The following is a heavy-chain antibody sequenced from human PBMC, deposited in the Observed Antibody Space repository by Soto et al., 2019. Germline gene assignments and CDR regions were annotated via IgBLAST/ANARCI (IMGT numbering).Heavy chain of an antibody. CDR3: ERARYCYDTAGYYISLDS. J-gene: IGHJ5*01. D-gene: IGHD3-22*01. V-gene: IGHV4-59*01. Sequence: QVHLQESGPGLVKPSETLSLSCTISGGSFNNDYWTWIRPSTGKGLEWVGYIFHSGITDYNPSVKRLVTIFTVKSMILVALKLTPGTAATTAVYYFERARYCYDTAGYYISLDSSGHGILVTVSS. CDR2: IFHSGIT. CDR1: GGSFNNDY.